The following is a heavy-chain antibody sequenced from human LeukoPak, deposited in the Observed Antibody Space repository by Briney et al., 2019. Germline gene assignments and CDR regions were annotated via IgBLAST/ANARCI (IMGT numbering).Heavy chain of an antibody. CDR3: ARGSYGDYGEYYYYYGMDV. CDR2: IYYSGST. V-gene: IGHV4-31*11. D-gene: IGHD4-17*01. CDR1: GGSFSGYY. Sequence: PSETLSLTCAVYGGSFSGYYWSWIRQHPGKGLEWIGYIYYSGSTYYNPSLKSRVTISVDTSKNQFSLKLSSVTAADTAVYYCARGSYGDYGEYYYYYGMDVWGQGTTVTVSS. J-gene: IGHJ6*02.